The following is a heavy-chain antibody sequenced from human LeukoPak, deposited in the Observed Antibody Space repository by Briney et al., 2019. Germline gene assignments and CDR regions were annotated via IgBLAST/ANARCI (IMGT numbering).Heavy chain of an antibody. CDR2: TYYRSRWGN. Sequence: SQTLSLTCAISGDSVSNNIATWNWVRQSPSRGLEWLGRTYYRSRWGNDYAISVKGRITINPDTSRNQFSLQLNSVTPEDTAVYYCAREQTAVAGNDYWGQGILVTVSS. J-gene: IGHJ4*02. V-gene: IGHV6-1*01. CDR3: AREQTAVAGNDY. D-gene: IGHD6-19*01. CDR1: GDSVSNNIAT.